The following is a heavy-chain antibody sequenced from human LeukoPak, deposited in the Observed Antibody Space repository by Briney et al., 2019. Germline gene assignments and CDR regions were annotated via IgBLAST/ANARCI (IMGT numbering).Heavy chain of an antibody. CDR3: ASHRRNYDFWSGLYWFDP. J-gene: IGHJ5*02. CDR1: GGSFSGYY. Sequence: SETLSLTCAVYGGSFSGYYWSWIRQPPGKGLEWIGEINDAGNTNYNPSLKSRVTISLDTSKNQFSLKLSSVTAADTAVYYCASHRRNYDFWSGLYWFDPWGQGTLVTLSS. CDR2: INDAGNT. V-gene: IGHV4-34*01. D-gene: IGHD3-3*01.